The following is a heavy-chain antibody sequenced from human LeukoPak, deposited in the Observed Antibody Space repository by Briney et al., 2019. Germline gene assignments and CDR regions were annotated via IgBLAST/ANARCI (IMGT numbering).Heavy chain of an antibody. D-gene: IGHD3-10*01. CDR2: IRYDGSNK. V-gene: IGHV3-30*02. CDR3: AKGALWFGELLPGDY. J-gene: IGHJ4*02. CDR1: GFTFSSHS. Sequence: GGSLRLSCAASGFTFSSHSMAWVRQAPGKGLEWVAFIRYDGSNKYYADSVKGRFTISRDNSKNTLYLQMNSLRAEDTAVYYCAKGALWFGELLPGDYWGQGTLVTVSS.